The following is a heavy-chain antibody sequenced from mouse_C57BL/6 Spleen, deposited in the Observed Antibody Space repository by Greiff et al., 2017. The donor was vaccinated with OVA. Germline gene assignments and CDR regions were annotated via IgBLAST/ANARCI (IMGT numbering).Heavy chain of an antibody. CDR1: GFNIKDYY. D-gene: IGHD1-1*01. CDR2: IDPEDGET. Sequence: EVHLVESGAELVKPGASVKLSCTASGFNIKDYYMHWVKQRTEQGLEWIGRIDPEDGETKYAPKFQGKATITADTSSNTAYLQLSSLTSEDTAVYYCARGFTTVVATDGYFDYWGQGTTLTVSS. J-gene: IGHJ2*01. CDR3: ARGFTTVVATDGYFDY. V-gene: IGHV14-2*01.